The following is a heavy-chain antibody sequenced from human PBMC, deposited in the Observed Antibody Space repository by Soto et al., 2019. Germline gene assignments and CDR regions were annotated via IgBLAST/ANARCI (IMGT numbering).Heavy chain of an antibody. CDR2: INHSGST. Sequence: SETLSLTCAVSGDSISSGGFSWSWIRQPPGTGLEWIGEINHSGSTNYNPSLKSRVTISVDTSKNQFSLKLSSVSAADTAVYYCARDRVESGYPEYFQHWGQGTLVTVSS. D-gene: IGHD3-22*01. CDR3: ARDRVESGYPEYFQH. J-gene: IGHJ1*01. V-gene: IGHV4-61*08. CDR1: GDSISSGGFS.